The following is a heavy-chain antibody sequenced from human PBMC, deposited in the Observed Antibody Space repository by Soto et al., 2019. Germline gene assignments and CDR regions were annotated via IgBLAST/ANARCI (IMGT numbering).Heavy chain of an antibody. J-gene: IGHJ5*02. D-gene: IGHD3-10*01. CDR1: GGSFSGYY. CDR2: INHSGST. CDR3: ARVRFGVTRVRGARGGNWFDP. V-gene: IGHV4-34*01. Sequence: PSETLSLTCAVYGGSFSGYYWSWIRQPPWKGLEWIGEINHSGSTNYNPSLKSRVTISVDTSKNQFSLKLSSVTAADTAVYYCARVRFGVTRVRGARGGNWFDPWGQGTQVTVYS.